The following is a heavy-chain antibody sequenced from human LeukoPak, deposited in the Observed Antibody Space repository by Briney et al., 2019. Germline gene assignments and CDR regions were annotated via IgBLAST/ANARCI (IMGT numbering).Heavy chain of an antibody. V-gene: IGHV1-69*05. D-gene: IGHD3-22*01. J-gene: IGHJ4*02. CDR2: IIPIFGTA. CDR1: GGTFSSYA. CDR3: ARDPRPYDSSGYYYFDY. Sequence: SVKVSCXASGGTFSSYAISWVRLAPGQGLEWMGGIIPIFGTANYAQKFQVRVTITTDESTSTAYMELSSLRSEDTAVYYCARDPRPYDSSGYYYFDYWGQGTLVTVSS.